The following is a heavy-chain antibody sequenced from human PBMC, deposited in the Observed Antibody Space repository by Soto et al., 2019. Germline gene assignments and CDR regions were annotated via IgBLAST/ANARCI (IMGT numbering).Heavy chain of an antibody. CDR1: GGSLTDYW. D-gene: IGHD3-10*01. V-gene: IGHV4-34*01. CDR2: INHIGES. J-gene: IGHJ4*02. CDR3: ARDFGAGAHFDH. Sequence: QVHLQQWGTGLLKPSETLSLTCAVYGGSLTDYWWTWIRQTPGKGLGWIGEINHIGESNHNPSLKSRVTLSLDTSQNQFSLKLTSVTVADTAVYYCARDFGAGAHFDHWGQGSLVTVSS.